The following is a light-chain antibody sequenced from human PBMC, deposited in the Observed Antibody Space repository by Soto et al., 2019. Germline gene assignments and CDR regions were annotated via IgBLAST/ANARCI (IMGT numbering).Light chain of an antibody. CDR2: RNN. CDR3: NSYTNSNTLPV. Sequence: QSVLTQPPSASGTPGQRVTISCSGSSSNIGSNYVYWYQQLPGTAPKLLIYRNNQRPSGVSNRFSGSKSGNTASLTICGLQADDEAEYYCNSYTNSNTLPVFGTGTKVTVL. CDR1: SSNIGSNY. J-gene: IGLJ1*01. V-gene: IGLV1-47*01.